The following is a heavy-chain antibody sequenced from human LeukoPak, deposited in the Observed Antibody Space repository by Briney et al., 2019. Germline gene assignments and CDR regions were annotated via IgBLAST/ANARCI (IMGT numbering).Heavy chain of an antibody. CDR3: ARDRYCSGGSCFYRRGWFDP. Sequence: GASVKVSCKASGYTFTGYYMHWVRQAPGQGLEWMGWINPNSGGTNYAQKLQGRVTMTRDTSISTAYMELSRLRSDDTAVYYCARDRYCSGGSCFYRRGWFDPWGQGTLVTVSS. D-gene: IGHD2-15*01. CDR1: GYTFTGYY. J-gene: IGHJ5*02. CDR2: INPNSGGT. V-gene: IGHV1-2*02.